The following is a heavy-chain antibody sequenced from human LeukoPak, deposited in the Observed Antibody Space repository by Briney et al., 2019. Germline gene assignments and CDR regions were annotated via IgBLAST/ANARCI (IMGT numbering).Heavy chain of an antibody. CDR1: GFTFTSYG. V-gene: IGHV3-30*03. CDR2: ITYDGYYK. Sequence: GGSLRLSCAASGFTFTSYGMYWVRQAPGKGLEWVALITYDGYYKYYSDSVKGRFTISSDTSKNTLYLQMNSLRAEDTAVYYCARDLSPVVRASPMGYWGQGTLVTVSS. CDR3: ARDLSPVVRASPMGY. D-gene: IGHD3-10*01. J-gene: IGHJ4*02.